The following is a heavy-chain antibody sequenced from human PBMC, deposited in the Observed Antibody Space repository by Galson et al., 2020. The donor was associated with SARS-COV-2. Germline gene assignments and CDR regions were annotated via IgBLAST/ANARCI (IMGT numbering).Heavy chain of an antibody. V-gene: IGHV3-30*04. Sequence: QLGESLKISCAASGFTFSSYAMHWVRQAPGKGLEWVAVISYDGSNKYYADSVKGRFTISRDNSKNTLYMQMNSLRAEDTAVYYCARDSRGRDYYDSSGHIKWDTYYYYMDVWGKGTTVTVSS. CDR2: ISYDGSNK. CDR1: GFTFSSYA. J-gene: IGHJ6*03. CDR3: ARDSRGRDYYDSSGHIKWDTYYYYMDV. D-gene: IGHD3-22*01.